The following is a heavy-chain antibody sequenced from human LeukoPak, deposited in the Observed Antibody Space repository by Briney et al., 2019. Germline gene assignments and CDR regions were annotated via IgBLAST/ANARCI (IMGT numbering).Heavy chain of an antibody. CDR1: EFTFSSYW. CDR2: INSDGSDT. J-gene: IGHJ6*03. CDR3: AKDPYGGNSYYYYYMDV. V-gene: IGHV3-74*01. D-gene: IGHD4-23*01. Sequence: GGSLRLSCAASEFTFSSYWMHWVRQAPGKGLVWVSRINSDGSDTSYADSVKGRFTISRDNAKNTLYLQMNSLGAGDTAVYYCAKDPYGGNSYYYYYMDVWGKGTTVTVSS.